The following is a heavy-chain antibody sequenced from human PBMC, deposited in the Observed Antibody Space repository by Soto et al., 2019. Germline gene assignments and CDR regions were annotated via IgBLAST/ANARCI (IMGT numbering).Heavy chain of an antibody. V-gene: IGHV4-59*11. J-gene: IGHJ4*02. CDR1: GGSISNHY. CDR2: IYYNGNT. Sequence: QVQLQEPGPGLVKPSETLSLTCSVSGGSISNHYWSCIRQPPGEGLEWIGYIYYNGNTNYNPPLTSRVTMSVDTSRNQISLKLTTVTAADTAVYYCTRANWYSEYWGQGTLVTVSS. D-gene: IGHD7-27*01. CDR3: TRANWYSEY.